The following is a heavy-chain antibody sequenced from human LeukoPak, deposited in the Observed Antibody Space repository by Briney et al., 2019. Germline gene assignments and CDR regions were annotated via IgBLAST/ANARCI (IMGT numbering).Heavy chain of an antibody. CDR1: GYTFTGHY. J-gene: IGHJ6*02. V-gene: IGHV1-2*02. D-gene: IGHD6-13*01. Sequence: SVKVSCKASGYTFTGHYMHWVRQAPGQGLEWMGWINPNSGGTNYAQKFQGRVTMTMDRSISKAYVELSRLRYDDTAVCYFVRDSSSWYGHYYYGMDGWGQGTTVTVSS. CDR3: VRDSSSWYGHYYYGMDG. CDR2: INPNSGGT.